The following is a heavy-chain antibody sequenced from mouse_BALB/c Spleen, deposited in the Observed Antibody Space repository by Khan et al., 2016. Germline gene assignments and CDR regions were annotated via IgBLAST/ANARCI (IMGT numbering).Heavy chain of an antibody. CDR2: IDPENDYT. V-gene: IGHV1S136*01. Sequence: VQLKESGPELVKPGASVKMSCKTSGYTFSRYVIHWVKQKPGQGLEWIGYIDPENDYTKYNEKFKGKATLTSDKSSNTAYMDLSSLTSEDSAAYYCVRPFGDWFAYWGQGTLVTVSA. CDR3: VRPFGDWFAY. J-gene: IGHJ3*01. CDR1: GYTFSRYV.